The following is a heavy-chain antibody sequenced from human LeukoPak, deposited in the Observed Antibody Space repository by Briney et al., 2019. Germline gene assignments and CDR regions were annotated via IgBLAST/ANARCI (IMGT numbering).Heavy chain of an antibody. CDR3: ARDQMVGAIDY. V-gene: IGHV4-31*03. Sequence: SETLSLTCTVSGGPISSGGYYWSWIRQHPGKGLEWIGYIYYSGSTYYNPSLKSRVTISVDTSKNQFSLKLSSVTAADTAVYYCARDQMVGAIDYWGQGTLVTVSS. CDR1: GGPISSGGYY. J-gene: IGHJ4*02. CDR2: IYYSGST. D-gene: IGHD1-26*01.